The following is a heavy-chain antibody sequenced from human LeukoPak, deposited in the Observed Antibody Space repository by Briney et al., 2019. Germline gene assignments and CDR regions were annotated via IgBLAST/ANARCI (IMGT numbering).Heavy chain of an antibody. J-gene: IGHJ3*02. D-gene: IGHD3-3*01. CDR3: ARAREWPADAFDI. V-gene: IGHV1-18*01. Sequence: GASVKASCKASGYTFTTYGISWVRQAPGQRLEWRGWISPYNGNTNYAQKLQGRVTMTTDTSTSTAYMELRSLRSDDTPVYYCARAREWPADAFDIWGQGTMVTVSS. CDR2: ISPYNGNT. CDR1: GYTFTTYG.